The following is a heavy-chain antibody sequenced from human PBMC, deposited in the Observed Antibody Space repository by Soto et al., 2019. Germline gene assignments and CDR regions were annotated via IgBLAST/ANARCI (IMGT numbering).Heavy chain of an antibody. J-gene: IGHJ6*02. CDR3: AKDKYSGSGSYTYYYFYHGMDV. CDR1: RLTFSTYA. D-gene: IGHD3-10*01. Sequence: GGSLRLSFAASRLTFSTYAMTWVRQAPGKGLNCVSTISGSGDTAYYADSVKGRFTISRDNIENTLYLQMSGLRGEDTAVYYCAKDKYSGSGSYTYYYFYHGMDVWGQGTTVTVYS. V-gene: IGHV3-23*01. CDR2: ISGSGDTA.